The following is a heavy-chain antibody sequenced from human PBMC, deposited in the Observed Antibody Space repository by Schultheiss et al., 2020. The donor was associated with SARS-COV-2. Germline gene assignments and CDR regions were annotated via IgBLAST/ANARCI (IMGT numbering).Heavy chain of an antibody. CDR2: IYYSGST. J-gene: IGHJ6*02. Sequence: SETLSLTCTVSGGSISSGGYYWSWIRQHPGKGLEWIGYIYYSGSTYYNPSLKSRVTISVDTSKNQFSLKLTSVTAADTAMYYCVGLIPIKGVDVWGQGTTVTVSS. CDR1: GGSISSGGYY. CDR3: VGLIPIKGVDV. V-gene: IGHV4-31*03. D-gene: IGHD2-8*01.